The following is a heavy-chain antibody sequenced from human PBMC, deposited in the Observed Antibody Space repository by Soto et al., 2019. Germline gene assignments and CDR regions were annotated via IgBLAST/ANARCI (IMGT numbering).Heavy chain of an antibody. V-gene: IGHV1-46*01. CDR2: INPGGGST. D-gene: IGHD1-26*01. CDR3: ARPTAVGANVRCVSDY. Sequence: ASANLSCKASGYNFTTYYIHWVRQAPGQGLEWMGVINPGGGSTNYAQKFKGRLTVTADTSTSTVYMELSSLTSEDTAVYYCARPTAVGANVRCVSDYWGNGSQVNVST. CDR1: GYNFTTYY. J-gene: IGHJ4*01.